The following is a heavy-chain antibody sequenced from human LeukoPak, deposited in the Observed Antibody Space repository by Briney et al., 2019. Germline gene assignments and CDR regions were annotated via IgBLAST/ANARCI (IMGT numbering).Heavy chain of an antibody. Sequence: ASVKVSCTASGYTFTNYYLHWVRQAPGQGLEWMGIINPRDGTTTYAQKFRGRLTMTRDTSTVYMELSSLRSGDTAVYYCARGISVGVHDYWGQGTLVSVSS. CDR1: GYTFTNYY. D-gene: IGHD6-19*01. J-gene: IGHJ4*02. V-gene: IGHV1-46*01. CDR2: INPRDGTT. CDR3: ARGISVGVHDY.